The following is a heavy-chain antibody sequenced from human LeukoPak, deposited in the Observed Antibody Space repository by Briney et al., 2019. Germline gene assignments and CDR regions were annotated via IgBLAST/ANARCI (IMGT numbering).Heavy chain of an antibody. V-gene: IGHV4-61*01. CDR2: IYYSGST. Sequence: SQTLSLTCTVSGGSISSGSYYWSWIRQPPGKGLEWIGYIYYSGSTNYNPSLKSRVTISVDTSKNQFSLKLSSVTAADTAVYYCARSENYGVYGTYWYFDLWGRGALVTVSS. CDR3: ARSENYGVYGTYWYFDL. CDR1: GGSISSGSYY. D-gene: IGHD5/OR15-5a*01. J-gene: IGHJ2*01.